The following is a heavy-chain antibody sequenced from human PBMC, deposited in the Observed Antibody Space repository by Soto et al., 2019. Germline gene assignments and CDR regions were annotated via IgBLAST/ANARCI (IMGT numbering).Heavy chain of an antibody. CDR1: GGSISSSNW. D-gene: IGHD2-15*01. J-gene: IGHJ6*02. V-gene: IGHV4-4*02. Sequence: QVQLQESGPGLVKPSGTLSLTCAVSGGSISSSNWWSWVRQPPGKGLEWIGEIYHSGSTNYNPSLKSRVTLSVDKSKTQFSLKLSSVTAADTAVYYCARLELLPNIGYYGMDVWGQGTTVTVSS. CDR2: IYHSGST. CDR3: ARLELLPNIGYYGMDV.